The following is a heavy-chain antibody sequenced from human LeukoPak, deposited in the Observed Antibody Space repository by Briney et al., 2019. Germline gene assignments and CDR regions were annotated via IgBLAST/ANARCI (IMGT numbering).Heavy chain of an antibody. V-gene: IGHV1-8*01. CDR2: MNPNSGNT. J-gene: IGHJ6*03. CDR1: GYTFTSYD. Sequence: ASVKVSCKASGYTFTSYDINWVRQATGQGLEWMGWMNPNSGNTGYAQKFQGRVTMTRNTSISTAYMELSSLRSEDTAVYYCARRVGVRTYYDFWSGYYTGGYYYYMDVWGKGTTVTVSS. CDR3: ARRVGVRTYYDFWSGYYTGGYYYYMDV. D-gene: IGHD3-3*01.